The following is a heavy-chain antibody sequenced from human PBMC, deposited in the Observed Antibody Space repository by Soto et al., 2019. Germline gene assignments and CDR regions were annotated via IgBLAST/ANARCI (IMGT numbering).Heavy chain of an antibody. J-gene: IGHJ4*02. CDR1: GFTFTRSS. CDR2: IVVGSGNT. CDR3: AADLPQIAY. Sequence: AVKVSCKASGFTFTRSSVLWVRQARGQRLEWIGWIVVGSGNTNYAQKFQERVTITRDMSTSTAYMELSSLRSEDTAVYYCAADLPQIAYWGQGTLVTVSS. V-gene: IGHV1-58*01.